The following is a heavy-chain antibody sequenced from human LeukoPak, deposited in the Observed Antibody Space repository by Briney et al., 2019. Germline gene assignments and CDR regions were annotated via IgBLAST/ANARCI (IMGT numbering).Heavy chain of an antibody. D-gene: IGHD3-3*01. J-gene: IGHJ4*02. CDR2: ISYDGSNK. CDR3: ARGPSGVLRFLEWLSSPADY. CDR1: GFTFSSYA. Sequence: GGSLGLSCAASGFTFSSYAMHWVRQAPGKGLEWVAVISYDGSNKYYADSVKGRFTISRDNSKNTLYLQMNSLRAEDTAVYYCARGPSGVLRFLEWLSSPADYWGQGTLVTVSS. V-gene: IGHV3-30-3*01.